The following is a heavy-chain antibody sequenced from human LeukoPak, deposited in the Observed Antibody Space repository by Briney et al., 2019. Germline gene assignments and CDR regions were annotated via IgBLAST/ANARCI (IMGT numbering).Heavy chain of an antibody. CDR1: GVSVSDSRYY. Sequence: SETLSLTCTVSGVSVSDSRYYWGSIRQPPGKGLEWIGNMYYSGSANYNPSLKSRVTISIDTSKNQFSLKLSSVTAADTAVYYCARQSSYSSGWYFDYWGQGTLVTASS. CDR2: MYYSGSA. CDR3: ARQSSYSSGWYFDY. V-gene: IGHV4-39*01. J-gene: IGHJ4*02. D-gene: IGHD6-19*01.